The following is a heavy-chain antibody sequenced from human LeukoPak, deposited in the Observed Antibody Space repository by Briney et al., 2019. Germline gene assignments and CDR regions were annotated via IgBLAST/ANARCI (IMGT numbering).Heavy chain of an antibody. CDR2: ISTISSQK. D-gene: IGHD3-10*01. Sequence: GGSLRLSSAASGFTFSSYSMNWVRQAPGKGLEWVSSISTISSQKYYANSVMGRFTISRDNPKNSLFLRMNSLRAEDTAGYYCARDYLVRGVTNYYYYGMDVWGKGTTVTVSS. CDR3: ARDYLVRGVTNYYYYGMDV. J-gene: IGHJ6*04. V-gene: IGHV3-21*01. CDR1: GFTFSSYS.